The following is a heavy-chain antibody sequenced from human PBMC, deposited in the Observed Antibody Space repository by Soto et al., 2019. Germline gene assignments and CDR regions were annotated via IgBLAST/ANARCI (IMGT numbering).Heavy chain of an antibody. V-gene: IGHV3-23*01. CDR2: ISGSGGTT. D-gene: IGHD6-19*01. Sequence: EVQVLESGGGLVQPGGSLRLSCAASGFTFSSYAMTWVRQAPGKGLEWVSVISGSGGTTNHADSVKGRFTISRDNSKNTLYLQMNSLRAEDTAVYYCAKDRSSDWYQGNAFDIWGQGTMVTVSS. J-gene: IGHJ3*02. CDR3: AKDRSSDWYQGNAFDI. CDR1: GFTFSSYA.